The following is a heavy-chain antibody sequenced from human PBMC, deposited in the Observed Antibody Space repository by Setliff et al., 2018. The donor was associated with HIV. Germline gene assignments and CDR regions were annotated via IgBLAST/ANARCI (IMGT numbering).Heavy chain of an antibody. CDR1: GGTFSSYG. D-gene: IGHD3-22*01. J-gene: IGHJ6*03. V-gene: IGHV1-18*01. CDR3: ARVIVRVTMIVVVLNYMDV. CDR2: ISAYNGNT. Sequence: ASVKVSCKASGGTFSSYGISWVRQAPGQGLEWMGWISAYNGNTNYAQKLQGRVTMTTDTSTSTAYMELRSLRSDDTAVYYCARVIVRVTMIVVVLNYMDVWGKGTTVTVSS.